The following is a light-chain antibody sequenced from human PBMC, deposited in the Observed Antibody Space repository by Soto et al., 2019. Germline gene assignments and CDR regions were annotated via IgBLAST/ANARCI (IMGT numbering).Light chain of an antibody. V-gene: IGKV1-39*01. CDR3: QQSYRTPRT. J-gene: IGKJ1*01. CDR2: SAS. Sequence: DIPMTQSPSSVSASVGDTVTIICRANEGVTRFINWHQQKPGKAPKLLIYSASNVQSGVQSRFSGSGSGTDFKLPKSSLQPEDGGTYYCQQSYRTPRTFGQRTKVEIK. CDR1: EGVTRF.